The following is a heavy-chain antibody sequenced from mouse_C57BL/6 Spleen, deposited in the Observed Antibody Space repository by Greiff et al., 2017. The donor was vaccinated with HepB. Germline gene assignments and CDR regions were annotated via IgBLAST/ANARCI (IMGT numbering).Heavy chain of an antibody. V-gene: IGHV1-82*01. D-gene: IGHD1-2*01. J-gene: IGHJ2*01. CDR3: ARRGNYYGLDY. CDR1: GYAFSSSW. Sequence: QVTLKVCGPELVKPGASVKISCKASGYAFSSSWMNWVKQRPGKGLEWIGRIYPGDGDTNYNGKFKGKATLTADKSSSTAYMQLSSLTSEDSAVYFCARRGNYYGLDYWGQGTTLTVSS. CDR2: IYPGDGDT.